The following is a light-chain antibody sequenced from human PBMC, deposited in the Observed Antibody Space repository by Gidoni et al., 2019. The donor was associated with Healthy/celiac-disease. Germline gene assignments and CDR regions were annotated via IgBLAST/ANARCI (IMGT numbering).Light chain of an antibody. V-gene: IGKV2-28*01. CDR2: LGS. CDR3: MQELQSPPWYT. CDR1: QSLLHSNGYNS. Sequence: DIVITQSPLSLPVTPGAPASISCRSSQSLLHSNGYNSLDWYLQKTGQSPQILIYLGSNRASGGTDRFSGSGSGKDFTMKISRVEAEDVGVYYCMQELQSPPWYTFGQGTKLEIK. J-gene: IGKJ2*01.